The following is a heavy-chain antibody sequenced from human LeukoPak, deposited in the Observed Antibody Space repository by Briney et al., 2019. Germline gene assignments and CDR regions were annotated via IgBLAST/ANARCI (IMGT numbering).Heavy chain of an antibody. CDR1: GFTFSSYS. V-gene: IGHV3-21*04. CDR2: ISSSSSYI. J-gene: IGHJ4*02. D-gene: IGHD3-9*01. Sequence: PGGSLRLSCAASGFTFSSYSMNWVRQAPGKGLEWVSSISSSSSYIYYADSVKGRFTISRDNAKNSLYLQMNSLRAEDTAVYYCARVDSIDYYFDYWGQGTLVTVSS. CDR3: ARVDSIDYYFDY.